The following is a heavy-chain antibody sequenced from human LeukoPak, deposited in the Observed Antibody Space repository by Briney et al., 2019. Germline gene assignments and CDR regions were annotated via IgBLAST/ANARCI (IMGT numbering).Heavy chain of an antibody. CDR1: GGSFSGYY. V-gene: IGHV4-34*01. CDR3: ARGPHQMQWLVLVYFDY. Sequence: NASETLSLTCAVYGGSFSGYYWSWIRQPPGKGLEWIGEINHSGSTNYNPSLKSRVTISVDTSKNQFSLKLSSVTAADTAVYYCARGPHQMQWLVLVYFDYWGQGTLVTVSS. CDR2: INHSGST. J-gene: IGHJ4*02. D-gene: IGHD6-19*01.